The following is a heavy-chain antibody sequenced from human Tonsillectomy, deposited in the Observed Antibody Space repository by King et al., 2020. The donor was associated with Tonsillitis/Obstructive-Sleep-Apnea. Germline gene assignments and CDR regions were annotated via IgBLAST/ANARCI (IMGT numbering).Heavy chain of an antibody. V-gene: IGHV4-39*01. CDR1: YY. CDR3: ARHPEWCGLQNFDSMEV. D-gene: IGHD4-11*01. Sequence: YYWGWIRQPPGKVLEWIGSIYYSGMSYSNLSLKSRVAISLETSKNQFSLKLKSVTATDTAVYYCARHPEWCGLQNFDSMEVWGQGTTVPVSS. CDR2: IYYSGMS. J-gene: IGHJ6*01.